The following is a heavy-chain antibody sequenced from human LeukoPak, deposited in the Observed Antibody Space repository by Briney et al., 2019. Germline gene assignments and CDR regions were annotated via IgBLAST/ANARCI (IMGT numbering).Heavy chain of an antibody. CDR2: ISGSGGST. Sequence: GGSLRLSCAASGFTFSSNAMSWVRQAPGKGLEWVSSISGSGGSTYYAESVKGRFTISRDNSKNTLYLQTNSLRAEDTAVYYCAKSPGSGSYYRTFDYWGQGTLVTVSS. V-gene: IGHV3-23*01. CDR3: AKSPGSGSYYRTFDY. CDR1: GFTFSSNA. J-gene: IGHJ4*02. D-gene: IGHD3-10*01.